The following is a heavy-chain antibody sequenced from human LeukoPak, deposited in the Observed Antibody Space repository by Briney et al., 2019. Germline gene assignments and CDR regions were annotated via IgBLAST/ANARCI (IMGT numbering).Heavy chain of an antibody. D-gene: IGHD2-21*02. CDR1: GYSFTSYW. CDR3: ARRVCGGDCLRENWFDP. J-gene: IGHJ5*02. V-gene: IGHV5-51*01. CDR2: IYPGDSDT. Sequence: GESLQISCKGSGYSFTSYWIGWVRQMPGKGLEWMGIIYPGDSDTRYSPSFQGQVTISADKSISTAYLQWSSLKASDTAMYYCARRVCGGDCLRENWFDPWGQGTLVTVSS.